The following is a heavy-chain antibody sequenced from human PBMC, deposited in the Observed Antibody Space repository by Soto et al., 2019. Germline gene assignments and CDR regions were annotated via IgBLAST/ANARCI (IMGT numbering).Heavy chain of an antibody. J-gene: IGHJ6*02. D-gene: IGHD3-10*01. Sequence: QVQLQESGPGLVKPSQTLSLTCTVSGGSISSGDYYWSWIRQPPGKGLEWIGYIYYSGSTYYNPSLKSRVTISVDPSKNQFSLKLSSVTAADTAVYYCASLTRPRRPIHNKYGSDSDVWGQGTTVTVSS. CDR1: GGSISSGDYY. CDR3: ASLTRPRRPIHNKYGSDSDV. CDR2: IYYSGST. V-gene: IGHV4-30-4*01.